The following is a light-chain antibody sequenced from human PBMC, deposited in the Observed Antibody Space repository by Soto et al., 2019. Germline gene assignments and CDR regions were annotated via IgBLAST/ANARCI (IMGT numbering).Light chain of an antibody. J-gene: IGKJ2*01. Sequence: EIVLTQSPGTLSLSPGERATLSCRASQSVSSSYLAWYQQKPGQAPRLLIYGASSRATGIPDRFSGSGSGTYFPLTSSRLEPEDFVVYYCQQYVSAPLYGPYARSGYTFGQGTKLEIK. CDR3: QQYVSAPLYGPYARSGYT. CDR2: GAS. V-gene: IGKV3-20*01. CDR1: QSVSSSY.